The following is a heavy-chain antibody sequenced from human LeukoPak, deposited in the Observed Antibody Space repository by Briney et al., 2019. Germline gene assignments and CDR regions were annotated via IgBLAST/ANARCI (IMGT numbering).Heavy chain of an antibody. CDR3: AKGVRFLEWFNYYYMDV. Sequence: GGSLRLSCAASGFTFSSYAMSWVRQAPGKGLEWVSAISGSGGSTYYADSVKGRLTISRDNSKNTLYLQMNSLRAEDTAVYYCAKGVRFLEWFNYYYMDVWGKGTTVTVSS. CDR2: ISGSGGST. D-gene: IGHD3-3*01. V-gene: IGHV3-23*01. CDR1: GFTFSSYA. J-gene: IGHJ6*03.